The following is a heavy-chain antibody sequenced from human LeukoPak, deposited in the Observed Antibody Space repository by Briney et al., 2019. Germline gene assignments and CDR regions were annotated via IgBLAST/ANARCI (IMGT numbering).Heavy chain of an antibody. CDR3: ARYYDTPYYFGY. Sequence: PSETLSLTCTVSGGSISSYYWSWIRQPPGKGLEWIGYISYSGSTNYNPSLKSRVTISVDTSKNQFSLKLSSVTAADTAVYYCARYYDTPYYFGYWGQGTLVTVSS. D-gene: IGHD3-22*01. V-gene: IGHV4-59*08. CDR1: GGSISSYY. J-gene: IGHJ4*02. CDR2: ISYSGST.